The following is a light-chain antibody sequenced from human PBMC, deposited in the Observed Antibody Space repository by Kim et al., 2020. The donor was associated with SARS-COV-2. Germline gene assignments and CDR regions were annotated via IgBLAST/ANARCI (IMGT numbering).Light chain of an antibody. Sequence: IQVTQSPSSLSASVGDTVTITCRASQIITTYLNWYQQKPGKAPNLLIYAASKLQSGVPSRFRGSGSGTDFTLTISTLQPEDFGTYYCQQSYNTPLTFGGGTKV. V-gene: IGKV1-39*01. J-gene: IGKJ4*01. CDR2: AAS. CDR3: QQSYNTPLT. CDR1: QIITTY.